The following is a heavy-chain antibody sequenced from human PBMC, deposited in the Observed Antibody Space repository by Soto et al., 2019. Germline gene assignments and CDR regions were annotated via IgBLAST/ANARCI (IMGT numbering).Heavy chain of an antibody. CDR2: VYSGGTT. Sequence: EVQLVESGGGLVQPGGSLRLSCAASGFTVSTYYMNWVRQAPGEGLEWVSVVYSGGTTYYADSVRGRFTISRDNSKSTLFLKMNSLRADDTAVYYCARGRSASSDFDSWGQGTLVTVSS. CDR3: ARGRSASSDFDS. J-gene: IGHJ4*02. CDR1: GFTVSTYY. D-gene: IGHD3-10*01. V-gene: IGHV3-66*01.